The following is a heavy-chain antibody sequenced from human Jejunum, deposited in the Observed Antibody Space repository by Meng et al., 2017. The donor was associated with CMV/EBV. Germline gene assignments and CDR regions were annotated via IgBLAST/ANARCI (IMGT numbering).Heavy chain of an antibody. CDR2: INSDGIAT. D-gene: IGHD4-11*01. CDR3: ARGFGTEFYSPPYY. Sequence: GFTFSDSWMHWVRQAPGKGLVWVSRINSDGIATNYADSVKGRFTISRDNAKNTLFLQMDGLRAEDTALYYCARGFGTEFYSPPYYWSQGTLVTVSS. CDR1: GFTFSDSW. J-gene: IGHJ4*02. V-gene: IGHV3-74*01.